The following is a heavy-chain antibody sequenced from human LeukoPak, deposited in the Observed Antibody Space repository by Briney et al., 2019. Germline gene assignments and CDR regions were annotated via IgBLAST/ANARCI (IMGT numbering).Heavy chain of an antibody. CDR2: IIPIFGTA. Sequence: ASVKVSCKASGGTFSSYAISWVRQAPGQGLEWMGGIIPIFGTANYAQKFQGRVTITTDESTSTAYMELSSLRSEDTVVYYCASSGSAGYYYYYMDVWGKGTTVTVSS. J-gene: IGHJ6*03. CDR1: GGTFSSYA. V-gene: IGHV1-69*05. D-gene: IGHD2-15*01. CDR3: ASSGSAGYYYYYMDV.